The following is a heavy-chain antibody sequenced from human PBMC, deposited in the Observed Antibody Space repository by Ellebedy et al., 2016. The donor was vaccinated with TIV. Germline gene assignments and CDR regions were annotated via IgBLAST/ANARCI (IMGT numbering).Heavy chain of an antibody. J-gene: IGHJ4*02. Sequence: AASVKVSCKASGYTFTDYNIHWVRQAPGQGLEWMGWMNPNSGDTGYSLKFQGRVTMTTNRSVSTAYMELLSLASDDTAMYYCAREGGRGYGEIDDWGQGTLVTVSS. CDR3: AREGGRGYGEIDD. D-gene: IGHD4-17*01. CDR2: MNPNSGDT. CDR1: GYTFTDYN. V-gene: IGHV1-2*02.